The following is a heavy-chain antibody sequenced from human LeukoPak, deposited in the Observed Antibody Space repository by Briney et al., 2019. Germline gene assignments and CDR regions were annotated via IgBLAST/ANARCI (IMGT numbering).Heavy chain of an antibody. Sequence: SETLSLTCTVSGGSVSSGSYYWSWIRQPPGKGLEWIGYVYYHGGTNYNPSLKSRVTISVDTSKNQFSLKLTSVTAADAAVYYCARRVGTRDWYFDLWGRGTLVTVSS. CDR2: VYYHGGT. CDR1: GGSVSSGSYY. CDR3: ARRVGTRDWYFDL. D-gene: IGHD1-14*01. J-gene: IGHJ2*01. V-gene: IGHV4-61*01.